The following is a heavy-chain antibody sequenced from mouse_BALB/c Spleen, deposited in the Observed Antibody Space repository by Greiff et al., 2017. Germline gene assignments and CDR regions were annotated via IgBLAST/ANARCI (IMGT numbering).Heavy chain of an antibody. CDR2: IYPGDGDT. Sequence: VQLQQSGAELVRPGSSVKISCKASGYAFSSYWMNWVKQRPGQGLEWIGQIYPGDGDTNYNGKFKGKATLTADKSSSIAYMQLSSLTSEDSAVYFCARGDGVFYFDYWGQGTTLTVSS. V-gene: IGHV1-80*01. D-gene: IGHD2-3*01. J-gene: IGHJ2*01. CDR1: GYAFSSYW. CDR3: ARGDGVFYFDY.